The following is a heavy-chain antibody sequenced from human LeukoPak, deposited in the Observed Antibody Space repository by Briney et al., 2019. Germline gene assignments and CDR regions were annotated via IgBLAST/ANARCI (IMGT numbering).Heavy chain of an antibody. J-gene: IGHJ4*02. CDR3: ARADGGNSPHGY. CDR1: GISFSDYGMNWIYG. Sequence: GGSLRLSCVASGISFSDYGMNWIYGMNWVRQAPGKGLEWVSYISNSGSYIYYADSVKGRFTISRDNAKNTLYLQMNSLRAEDTAVYYCARADGGNSPHGYWGQGTLVTVSS. V-gene: IGHV3-21*01. D-gene: IGHD4-23*01. CDR2: ISNSGSYI.